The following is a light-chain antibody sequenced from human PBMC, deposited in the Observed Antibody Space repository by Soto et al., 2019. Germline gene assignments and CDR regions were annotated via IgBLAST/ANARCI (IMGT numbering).Light chain of an antibody. CDR1: QGIAFY. CDR3: QKYDAAPFT. CDR2: GAS. J-gene: IGKJ3*01. Sequence: DVQMTQSPSSLSASVGDTVTXTCRASQGIAFYLAWFQQRPGKAPNLLISGASKLRSGVPSRFSGSGSGTDFTLTINSLQPEDVATYYCQKYDAAPFTFGPGTRVEVK. V-gene: IGKV1-27*01.